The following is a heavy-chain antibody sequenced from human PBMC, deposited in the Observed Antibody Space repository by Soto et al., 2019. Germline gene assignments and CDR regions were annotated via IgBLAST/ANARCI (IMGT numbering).Heavy chain of an antibody. CDR2: ISSSSSYI. J-gene: IGHJ6*02. V-gene: IGHV3-21*01. CDR1: GFTFSSYS. Sequence: GGSLRLSCTASGFTFSSYSMNWVRQAPGKGLEWVSSISSSSSYISYADSVKGRFTISRDNAKNSLYLQMNSLRAEDTAVYYCARGVPPRRIVVVAAGQDSNYYGMDVWGQGTTVTVSS. D-gene: IGHD2-2*01. CDR3: ARGVPPRRIVVVAAGQDSNYYGMDV.